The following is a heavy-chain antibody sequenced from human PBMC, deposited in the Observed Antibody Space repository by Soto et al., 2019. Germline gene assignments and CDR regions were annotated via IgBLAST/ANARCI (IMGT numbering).Heavy chain of an antibody. J-gene: IGHJ4*02. CDR2: IRNKGNSYTT. Sequence: EVQLVESGGGLVQPGGSLRLSCAVSGFTFSDHYMDWVRQAPGKGLEWVGRIRNKGNSYTTEYAASVKGRFTISRDESKKSRYVETNSLRTEDTAVYYFARVSENFHFDYWGEGSLVAVSS. CDR1: GFTFSDHY. CDR3: ARVSENFHFDY. D-gene: IGHD1-7*01. V-gene: IGHV3-72*01.